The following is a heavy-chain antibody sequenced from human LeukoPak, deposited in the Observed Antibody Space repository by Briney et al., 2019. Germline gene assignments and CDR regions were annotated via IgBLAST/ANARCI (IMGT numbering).Heavy chain of an antibody. D-gene: IGHD1-26*01. CDR2: ISGTGGTT. CDR3: AREIGGGLLYFHS. Sequence: GGSLRLSCAASGFTFSNYSMSWVRQAPGKGLEWVSTISGTGGTTYYADSVKGRFTISRDNSQNTLYLQMNSLRAEDTAMYYCAREIGGGLLYFHSWGQGTPVTVSS. V-gene: IGHV3-23*01. CDR1: GFTFSNYS. J-gene: IGHJ4*02.